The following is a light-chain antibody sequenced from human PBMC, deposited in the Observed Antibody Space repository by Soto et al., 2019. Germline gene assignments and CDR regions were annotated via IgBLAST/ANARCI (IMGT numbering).Light chain of an antibody. CDR2: EVT. Sequence: QSALTQPASVSGSPGQSITISCTGSSSDVGGYDYVSWFQQHPGKAPKLIIFEVTNRPSGLSNRFSGSKSGNTASLTISGLQAEDEADYYCSSYTSTSTPVLFGGGTKVTVL. J-gene: IGLJ2*01. CDR1: SSDVGGYDY. V-gene: IGLV2-14*01. CDR3: SSYTSTSTPVL.